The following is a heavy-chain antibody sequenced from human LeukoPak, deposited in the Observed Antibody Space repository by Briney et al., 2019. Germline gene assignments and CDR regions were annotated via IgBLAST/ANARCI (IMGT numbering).Heavy chain of an antibody. V-gene: IGHV3-7*01. D-gene: IGHD3-3*01. CDR3: ARERIYDFWSGYPTAFDY. CDR1: GFTFSNYW. CDR2: IKQDGSEK. J-gene: IGHJ4*02. Sequence: GGSLRLSCAASGFTFSNYWMSWVRQAPGKGLEWVANIKQDGSEKYYVDSVEGRFTISRDNAKNSLYLQMNSLRAEDTAVYYCARERIYDFWSGYPTAFDYWGQGTLVTVSS.